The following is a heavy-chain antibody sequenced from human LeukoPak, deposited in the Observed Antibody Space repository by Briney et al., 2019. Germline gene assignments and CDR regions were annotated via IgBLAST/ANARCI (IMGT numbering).Heavy chain of an antibody. CDR3: AKETGARYYYDSSGYRAFDY. CDR2: ISGSGGST. V-gene: IGHV3-23*01. D-gene: IGHD3-22*01. J-gene: IGHJ4*02. Sequence: GGSLRLSCAASGFTFSSYAMSWVRQAPGKGLEWVSAISGSGGSTYYADSVKGRFTISRDNSKNTLYLQMNSLRAEDTAVYYCAKETGARYYYDSSGYRAFDYWGQGTLVTVSS. CDR1: GFTFSSYA.